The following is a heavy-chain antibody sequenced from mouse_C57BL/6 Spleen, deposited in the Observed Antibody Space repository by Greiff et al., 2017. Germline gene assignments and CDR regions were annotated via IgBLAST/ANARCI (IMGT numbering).Heavy chain of an antibody. CDR3: TRDYYDFAY. Sequence: EVKLVESGEGLVKPGGSLKLSCAASGFTFSSYAMSWVRQTPEKRLEWVAYISSGGDYIYYADTVKGRFTISRDNARNTLYLQMSSLKSEDTSMYYCTRDYYDFAYWGQGTLVTVSA. V-gene: IGHV5-9-1*02. D-gene: IGHD2-4*01. J-gene: IGHJ3*01. CDR2: ISSGGDYI. CDR1: GFTFSSYA.